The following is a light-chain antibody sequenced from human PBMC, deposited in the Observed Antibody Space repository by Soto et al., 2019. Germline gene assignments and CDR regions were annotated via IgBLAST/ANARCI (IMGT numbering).Light chain of an antibody. V-gene: IGLV2-14*01. Sequence: QSALTQSASVSGSPGQSITISCTGTSSDIGAYNYVSWYQQHPGKAPKVIIYEVSYRPSGVSDRFSGSKSGNTASLTISGLQAGDEADYYCNSYTSTNTRVFGGGTKLTVL. J-gene: IGLJ2*01. CDR1: SSDIGAYNY. CDR3: NSYTSTNTRV. CDR2: EVS.